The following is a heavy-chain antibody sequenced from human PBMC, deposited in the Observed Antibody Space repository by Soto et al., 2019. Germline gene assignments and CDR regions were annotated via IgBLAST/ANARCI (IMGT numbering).Heavy chain of an antibody. CDR3: AKAEGRQQWLFPAENWFDP. J-gene: IGHJ5*02. Sequence: EVQLLESGGGLVQPGGSLRLSCAASGFTFSSYAMSWVRQAPGKGLEWVSVISVGGGRTYYADSVKGRFTISRDNSKNTLYLQRNRPGAEYTAVYYCAKAEGRQQWLFPAENWFDPWGRGSLVAVSS. CDR2: ISVGGGRT. V-gene: IGHV3-23*01. CDR1: GFTFSSYA. D-gene: IGHD6-19*01.